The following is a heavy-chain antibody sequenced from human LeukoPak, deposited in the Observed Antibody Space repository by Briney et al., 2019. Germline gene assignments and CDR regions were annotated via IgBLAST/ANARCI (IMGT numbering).Heavy chain of an antibody. D-gene: IGHD6-6*01. CDR3: ARVEAARYYSYMDA. V-gene: IGHV1-69*13. CDR2: IIPIFGTA. J-gene: IGHJ6*03. CDR1: GGTFSNYA. Sequence: SVKVSCKASGGTFSNYAISWVRQAPGQGLEWMGGIIPIFGTANYAQKFQGRVTITADESTSTASMELSSLRSEDTAVYYCARVEAARYYSYMDAWGKGTTVTVSS.